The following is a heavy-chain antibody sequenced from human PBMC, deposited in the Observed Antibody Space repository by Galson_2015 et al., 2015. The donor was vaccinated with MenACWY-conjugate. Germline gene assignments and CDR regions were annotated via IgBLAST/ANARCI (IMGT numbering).Heavy chain of an antibody. V-gene: IGHV1-46*01. Sequence: SVKVSCKASGYTFTSYYMHWVRQAPGQGLEWMGIINPSGGSTSYAQKFQGRVTMTRDTSTSTVYMELSSLRSEDTAVYYCARGGGYYDFWSGYYRIPWFDPWGQGTLVTVSS. CDR1: GYTFTSYY. J-gene: IGHJ5*02. D-gene: IGHD3-3*01. CDR2: INPSGGST. CDR3: ARGGGYYDFWSGYYRIPWFDP.